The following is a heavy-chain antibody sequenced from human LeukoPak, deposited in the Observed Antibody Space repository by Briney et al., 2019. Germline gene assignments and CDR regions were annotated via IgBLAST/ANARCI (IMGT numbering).Heavy chain of an antibody. V-gene: IGHV4-34*01. Sequence: SETLSLTCAVYGGSFSGYYWTWVRQSPGKGLEWVGNIYYSGSTSYNPSLKSRVTISVDTSKNQFSLKLSSVTAADTAVYYCARQYINYYYMDVWGKGTTVTISS. CDR1: GGSFSGYY. CDR2: IYYSGST. D-gene: IGHD1-1*01. CDR3: ARQYINYYYMDV. J-gene: IGHJ6*03.